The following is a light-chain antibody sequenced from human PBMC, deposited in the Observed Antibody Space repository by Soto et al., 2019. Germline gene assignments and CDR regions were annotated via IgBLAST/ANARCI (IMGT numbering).Light chain of an antibody. CDR3: QQYDYTRWA. J-gene: IGKJ1*01. CDR1: QSVSSSY. CDR2: GAS. V-gene: IGKV3-20*01. Sequence: ESALTQSPGTLSLTPGERASLSCWASQSVSSSYLAWYQQKPGQAPRLLIYGASSRATGIPDRFSGSGSGTDFTLTISRLEPEDFAVYYCQQYDYTRWAFGQGTKVDSK.